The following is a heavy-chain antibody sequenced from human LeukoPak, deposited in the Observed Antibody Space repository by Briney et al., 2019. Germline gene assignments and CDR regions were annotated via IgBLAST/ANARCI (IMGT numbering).Heavy chain of an antibody. CDR2: INHSGST. D-gene: IGHD3-16*02. V-gene: IGHV4-34*01. J-gene: IGHJ4*02. CDR3: ARAEIKLYNQRRYYFDY. Sequence: SETLSLTCAVYGGSFSGYYWSWIRQPPRKGLEWIGEINHSGSTNYNPSPKSRVTISVDTSKNQFSLKLSSVTAADTAVYYCARAEIKLYNQRRYYFDYWGQGTLVTVSS. CDR1: GGSFSGYY.